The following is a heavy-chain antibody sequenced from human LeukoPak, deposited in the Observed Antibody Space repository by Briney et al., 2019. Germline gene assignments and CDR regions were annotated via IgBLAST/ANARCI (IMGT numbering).Heavy chain of an antibody. D-gene: IGHD3-10*01. CDR1: GYTFTNYG. CDR2: ISAYNGNT. J-gene: IGHJ5*02. V-gene: IGHV1-18*01. Sequence: ASVKVSCKASGYTFTNYGLGWVRQAPGQGLEWMGWISAYNGNTNYAQKLQGRVTMTTDTSTSTAYMELRSLRSDDTAVYYCARVSGSLPLNWFDPWGQGTLVTVSS. CDR3: ARVSGSLPLNWFDP.